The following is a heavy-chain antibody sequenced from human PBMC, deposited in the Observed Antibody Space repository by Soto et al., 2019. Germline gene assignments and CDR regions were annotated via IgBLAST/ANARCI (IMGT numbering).Heavy chain of an antibody. CDR3: TGDGMDV. Sequence: GWSLRLSCASSVFTFIHAWMSWVRQAPGKGLEWVGRIKTKTDGGTTDYAAPVKGRFTISREDSKNTLNLQMSSLKTEDTAVYYCTGDGMDVWGQGTTVTVSS. J-gene: IGHJ6*02. CDR1: VFTFIHAW. CDR2: IKTKTDGGTT. V-gene: IGHV3-15*01.